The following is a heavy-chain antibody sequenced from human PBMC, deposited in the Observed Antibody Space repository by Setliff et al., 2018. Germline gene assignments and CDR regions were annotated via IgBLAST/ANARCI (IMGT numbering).Heavy chain of an antibody. CDR1: GGSINRDY. D-gene: IGHD3-22*01. J-gene: IGHJ5*02. CDR2: IYSSGST. Sequence: PSETLSLTCSVSGGSINRDYWSWIRQPPGKGLEWIGYIYSSGSTNYNPSLKSRVTISVDTSKNQFSLKLSSVTAADTAVYYCARAAKYDSSSYYGLWLDPWGQGTLVTVSS. V-gene: IGHV4-59*01. CDR3: ARAAKYDSSSYYGLWLDP.